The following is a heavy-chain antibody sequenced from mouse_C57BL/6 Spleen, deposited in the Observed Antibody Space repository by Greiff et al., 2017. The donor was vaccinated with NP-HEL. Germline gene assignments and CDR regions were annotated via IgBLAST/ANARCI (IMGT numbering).Heavy chain of an antibody. CDR1: GYSITSGYY. CDR2: ISYDGSN. CDR3: ARDWDVAMDY. V-gene: IGHV3-6*01. Sequence: EVHLVESGPGLVKPSQSLSLTCSVTGYSITSGYYWNWIRQFPGNKLEWMGYISYDGSNNYNPSLKNRISITRDTSKNQFFLKLNSVTTEDTATYYCARDWDVAMDYWGQGTSVTVSS. J-gene: IGHJ4*01. D-gene: IGHD4-1*01.